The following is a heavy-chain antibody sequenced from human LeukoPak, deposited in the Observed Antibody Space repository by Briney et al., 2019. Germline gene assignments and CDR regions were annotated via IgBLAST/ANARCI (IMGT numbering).Heavy chain of an antibody. CDR2: ISGSGGST. CDR1: GFTFSSYA. J-gene: IGHJ4*02. V-gene: IGHV3-23*01. Sequence: GGSLRLSCAASGFTFSSYAMSWVRQAPGKGLEWVSAISGSGGSTYYADSVTGRFTISRDNSKNTLYLQMNSLRAEDTAVYYCAKDFDVEGGGGCPGCWGQGTLVTVSS. D-gene: IGHD6-19*01. CDR3: AKDFDVEGGGGCPGC.